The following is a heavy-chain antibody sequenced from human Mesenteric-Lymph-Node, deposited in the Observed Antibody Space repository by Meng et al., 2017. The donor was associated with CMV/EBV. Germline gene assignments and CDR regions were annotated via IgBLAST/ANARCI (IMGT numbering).Heavy chain of an antibody. V-gene: IGHV4-59*12. CDR2: IYHSGST. J-gene: IGHJ5*02. CDR3: AREAKTYYDFWSGYPNWFDP. CDR1: GGSISGYY. D-gene: IGHD3-3*01. Sequence: SETLSLTCTVSGGSISGYYWSWIRQPPGKGLEWIGYIYHSGSTNYNPSLESRVTISVDTSKNQFSLKLSSVTAADTAVYYCAREAKTYYDFWSGYPNWFDPWGQGTLVTVSS.